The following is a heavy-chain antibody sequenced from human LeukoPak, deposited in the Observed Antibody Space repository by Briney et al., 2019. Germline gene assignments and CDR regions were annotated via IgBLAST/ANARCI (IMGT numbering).Heavy chain of an antibody. CDR3: ARVDCTGGSCYGRGWFDP. V-gene: IGHV3-48*01. J-gene: IGHJ5*02. CDR1: GFNFSYYS. D-gene: IGHD2-15*01. Sequence: GGSLRLSCAASGFNFSYYSMSWVRQAPGKGLEWVSYIPSSSTTIYNADSVKGRFTISRDNAQNSLYLQMNSLRAEDTAVYYCARVDCTGGSCYGRGWFDPWGQGTLVTVSS. CDR2: IPSSSTTI.